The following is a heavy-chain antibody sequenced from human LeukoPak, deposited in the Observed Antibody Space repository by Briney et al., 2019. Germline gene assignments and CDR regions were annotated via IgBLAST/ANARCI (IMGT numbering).Heavy chain of an antibody. CDR3: ARGPTISETGYFDY. V-gene: IGHV4-34*01. CDR2: INHRGDT. Sequence: SETLSLTCAVYGGSFSTYYWSWIRQSPGKALEWSAEINHRGDTNYNPSVKSRVTISVDTSKNQFSLKVRSLTAADTAVYYCARGPTISETGYFDYWGQGTLVTVSS. CDR1: GGSFSTYY. D-gene: IGHD1-1*01. J-gene: IGHJ4*03.